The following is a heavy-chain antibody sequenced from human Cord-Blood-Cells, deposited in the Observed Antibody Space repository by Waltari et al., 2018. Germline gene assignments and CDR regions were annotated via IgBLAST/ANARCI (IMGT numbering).Heavy chain of an antibody. Sequence: EVQLVESGGGLIQPGGSLRLSCAASGFTVSSHYMSWVRQAPGKGLEWVSVIYSGGSTYYADSVKGRFTISRDNSKNTLYLQMNSLRAEDTAVYYCARERLGNYMDVWGKGTTVTVSS. CDR1: GFTVSSHY. J-gene: IGHJ6*03. D-gene: IGHD7-27*01. CDR3: ARERLGNYMDV. V-gene: IGHV3-53*01. CDR2: IYSGGST.